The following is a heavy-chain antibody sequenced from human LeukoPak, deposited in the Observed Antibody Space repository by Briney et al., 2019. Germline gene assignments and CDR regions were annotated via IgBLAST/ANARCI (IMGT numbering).Heavy chain of an antibody. V-gene: IGHV3-30-3*01. J-gene: IGHJ6*02. CDR3: ARDSYGMDV. CDR2: VSYDGSNK. CDR1: GVTFMTYA. Sequence: GRSLRLSCAASGVTFMTYAMHWVRQAPGRGLEWVAFVSYDGSNKYYADSVKGRFTISRDNSKNTLCLQMNSLRPEDTAVYYCARDSYGMDVWGQGTTVTVSS.